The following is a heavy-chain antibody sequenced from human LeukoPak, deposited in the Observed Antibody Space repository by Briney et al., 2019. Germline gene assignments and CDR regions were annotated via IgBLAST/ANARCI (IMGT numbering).Heavy chain of an antibody. CDR2: IVVGSGHT. J-gene: IGHJ4*02. D-gene: IGHD5-12*01. CDR1: GFTFNTYSA. V-gene: IGHV1-58*01. CDR3: ARVSAYVFDY. Sequence: VASVKVSCKASGFTFNTYSAVQWVRQARGQRLEWIGWIVVGSGHTNYAQKFQERVTITRDMSTSTAYMELNSLRAEDTAVYYCARVSAYVFDYWGQGTLVTVSS.